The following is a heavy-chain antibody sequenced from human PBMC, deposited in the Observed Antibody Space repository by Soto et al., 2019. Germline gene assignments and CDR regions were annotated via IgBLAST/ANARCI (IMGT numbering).Heavy chain of an antibody. D-gene: IGHD3-22*01. CDR2: ISAYNGNT. J-gene: IGHJ4*02. Sequence: ASVKVSCKASGYTFTSYAMHWVRQAPGQGLEWMGWISAYNGNTNYAQKLQGRVTMTTDTSTSTAYMELRSLRSDDTAVYYCASVIGEGDYYDSSGYYYFPFDYWGQGTLVTVSS. V-gene: IGHV1-18*01. CDR1: GYTFTSYA. CDR3: ASVIGEGDYYDSSGYYYFPFDY.